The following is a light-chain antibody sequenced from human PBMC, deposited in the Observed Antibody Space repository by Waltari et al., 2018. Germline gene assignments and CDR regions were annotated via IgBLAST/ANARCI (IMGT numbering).Light chain of an antibody. Sequence: QSALTQPASVSGSPGQSITISCTGTSSDVGSYNLVSWYQQHPGKAPKLMLYEVSKRPSGFAICFSGAKAGNTASLTISGLQAEDEADYYCCSYAGSSTLVFGGGTKLTVL. CDR2: EVS. CDR1: SSDVGSYNL. V-gene: IGLV2-23*02. CDR3: CSYAGSSTLV. J-gene: IGLJ3*02.